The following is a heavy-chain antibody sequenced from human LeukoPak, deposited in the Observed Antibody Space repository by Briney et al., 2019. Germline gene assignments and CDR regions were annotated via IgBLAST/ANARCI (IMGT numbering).Heavy chain of an antibody. CDR1: GYTFTGYY. CDR2: INPNSGGT. Sequence: GASVKVSCQASGYTFTGYYMHWVRQAPGQGLEGMGWINPNSGGTNYAQKFQGRVTMTRDTSISTAYMELSRLRSDDTAVYYCARVAGSSGCFDYWGQGTLVTVSS. J-gene: IGHJ4*02. V-gene: IGHV1-2*02. D-gene: IGHD6-19*01. CDR3: ARVAGSSGCFDY.